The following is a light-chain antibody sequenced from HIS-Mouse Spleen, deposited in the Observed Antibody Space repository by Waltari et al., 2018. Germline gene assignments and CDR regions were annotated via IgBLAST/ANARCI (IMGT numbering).Light chain of an antibody. V-gene: IGLV3-10*01. CDR3: YSTDSSGNHRV. Sequence: SYELTQPPSVSVSPGQTARITCSGDALPKKYAYWYQQKSGQAPVLVIYEDSKRPSGIPESFSGSSSGTMATLTISGAPVEDEADYYCYSTDSSGNHRVFGGGTKLTVL. CDR2: EDS. CDR1: ALPKKY. J-gene: IGLJ2*01.